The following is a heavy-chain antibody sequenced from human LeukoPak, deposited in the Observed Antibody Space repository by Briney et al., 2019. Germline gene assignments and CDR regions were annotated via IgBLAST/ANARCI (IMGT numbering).Heavy chain of an antibody. CDR1: GGSFSGYY. J-gene: IGHJ6*03. V-gene: IGHV4-34*01. CDR2: IYYSGST. Sequence: PSETLSLTCAVYGGSFSGYYWSWIRQPPGKGLEWIGSIYYSGSTYYNPSLKSRVTISVDTSKNQFSLKLSSVTAADTAVYYRNYGDYLNYYYYMDVWGKGTTVTVSS. CDR3: NYGDYLNYYYYMDV. D-gene: IGHD4-17*01.